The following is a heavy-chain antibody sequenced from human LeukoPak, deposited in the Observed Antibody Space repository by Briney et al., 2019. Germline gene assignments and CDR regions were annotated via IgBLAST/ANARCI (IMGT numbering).Heavy chain of an antibody. Sequence: PGGSLRLSCAASGFTFSSYAMSWVRQAPGKGLEWVSAISGSGGSTYYADSVKGRFTISRDNSKNTLYLQMNSLRAEDTAVYYCAKGSRIQYYYDSSGPYYYYYGMDVWGQGTTVTVSS. CDR2: ISGSGGST. CDR1: GFTFSSYA. J-gene: IGHJ6*02. CDR3: AKGSRIQYYYDSSGPYYYYYGMDV. V-gene: IGHV3-23*01. D-gene: IGHD3-22*01.